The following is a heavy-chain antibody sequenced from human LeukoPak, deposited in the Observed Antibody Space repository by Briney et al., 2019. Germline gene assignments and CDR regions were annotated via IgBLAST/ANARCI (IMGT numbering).Heavy chain of an antibody. Sequence: PGGSLRLSCAASGFTFDDYAMHWVRQAPGKGLEWVSGISWNSNTIAYADSVKGRFIISRDNAKNSLYLQMNSLRAEDTAVYYCARGTSAFDIWGQGTMVTVSS. CDR2: ISWNSNTI. CDR1: GFTFDDYA. J-gene: IGHJ3*02. V-gene: IGHV3-9*01. CDR3: ARGTSAFDI.